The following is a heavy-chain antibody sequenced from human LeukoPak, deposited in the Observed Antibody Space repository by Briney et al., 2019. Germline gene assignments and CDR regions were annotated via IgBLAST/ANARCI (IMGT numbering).Heavy chain of an antibody. CDR2: INPNSGGT. V-gene: IGHV1-2*04. CDR1: GYTFTSYY. CDR3: ARYDSSGSSYDY. D-gene: IGHD3-22*01. Sequence: GESLKVSCKASGYTFTSYYMHWVRQAPGQGLEWMGWINPNSGGTNYAQKFQGWVTMTRDTSISTAYMELSRLRSDDTAVYYCARYDSSGSSYDYWGQGTLVTVSS. J-gene: IGHJ4*02.